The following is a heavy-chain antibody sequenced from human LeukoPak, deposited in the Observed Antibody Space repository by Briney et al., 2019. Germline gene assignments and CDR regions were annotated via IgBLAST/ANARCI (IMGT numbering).Heavy chain of an antibody. CDR2: IYYSGST. Sequence: SETLSLTCTVSGGSISSGDYYWSWIRQPPGKGLEWIGYIYYSGSTYYNPSLKSRVTISVDTSKNQFSLELSSVTAADTAVYYCARGYYGSGSYEPWGQGTLVTVSS. CDR3: ARGYYGSGSYEP. D-gene: IGHD3-10*01. CDR1: GGSISSGDYY. V-gene: IGHV4-30-4*01. J-gene: IGHJ5*02.